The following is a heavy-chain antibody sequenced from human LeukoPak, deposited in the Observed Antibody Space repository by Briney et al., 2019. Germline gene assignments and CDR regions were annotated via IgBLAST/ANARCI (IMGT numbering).Heavy chain of an antibody. J-gene: IGHJ5*02. CDR1: GDSVSSNTAA. CDR2: TYYRSKWYN. V-gene: IGHV6-1*01. D-gene: IGHD4-23*01. Sequence: SQTLSLTCAISGDSVSSNTAAWNWVRQSPSRGLEWLGRTYYRSKWYNDYALSLRGRITINPDTSKNQFPLQLNFVTPEDTAVYFCARGVSNSRGDWLDPWGQGTLVTVSS. CDR3: ARGVSNSRGDWLDP.